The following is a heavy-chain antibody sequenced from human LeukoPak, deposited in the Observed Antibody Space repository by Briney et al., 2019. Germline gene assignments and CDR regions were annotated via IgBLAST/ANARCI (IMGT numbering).Heavy chain of an antibody. CDR3: ARRITYMDV. V-gene: IGHV4-4*08. D-gene: IGHD3-10*01. CDR2: IYTSGST. Sequence: PSETLSLTCTVSGGSISSYYWSWIRQPPGKRLEWIGYIYTSGSTRYNPSLNSRVTISVDTSKNQFSLKLSSVTAADTAVYYCARRITYMDVWGNGTTVTVSS. J-gene: IGHJ6*03. CDR1: GGSISSYY.